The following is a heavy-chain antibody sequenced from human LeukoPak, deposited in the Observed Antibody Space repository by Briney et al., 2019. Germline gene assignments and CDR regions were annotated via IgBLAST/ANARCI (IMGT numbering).Heavy chain of an antibody. Sequence: GGSLRLSCAASGFSFSTYAMHWVRQAPGKGLEWVASTRYDGNNKYYADSVKGRFTISRDNSKNTLYLQVNSLRAEDTAVYYCAKDTTGSYQRAFDYWGQGTLVTVSS. CDR1: GFSFSTYA. CDR3: AKDTTGSYQRAFDY. D-gene: IGHD1-1*01. J-gene: IGHJ4*02. V-gene: IGHV3-30*02. CDR2: TRYDGNNK.